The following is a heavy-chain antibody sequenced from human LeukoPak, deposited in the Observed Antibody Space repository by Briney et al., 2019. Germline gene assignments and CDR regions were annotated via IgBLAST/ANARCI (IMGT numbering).Heavy chain of an antibody. CDR1: GFTFSSYS. Sequence: GGSLRLSCAASGFTFSSYSMNWVRQAPGKGLEWVSSISSSSSYIYYADSVKGRFTISRDNAKNSLYLQMNSLRAEDTAVYYCARGLPSGVTAHWFDPWGQGTLVTVSS. D-gene: IGHD2-21*02. CDR2: ISSSSSYI. V-gene: IGHV3-21*01. CDR3: ARGLPSGVTAHWFDP. J-gene: IGHJ5*02.